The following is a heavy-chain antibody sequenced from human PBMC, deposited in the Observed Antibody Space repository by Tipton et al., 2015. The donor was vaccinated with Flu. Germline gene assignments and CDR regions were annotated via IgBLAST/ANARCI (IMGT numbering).Heavy chain of an antibody. J-gene: IGHJ6*02. V-gene: IGHV4-39*07. CDR2: IYYSGST. Sequence: TLSLTCTVSGGSISSSSYYWGWIRQPPGKGLEWIGRIYYSGSTYYNPSLKSRVTISVDTSKNQFSLKLSSVTAADTAVYYCARDRLLWFGDRYGMDVWGQGTTVPVSS. D-gene: IGHD3-10*01. CDR1: GGSISSSSYY. CDR3: ARDRLLWFGDRYGMDV.